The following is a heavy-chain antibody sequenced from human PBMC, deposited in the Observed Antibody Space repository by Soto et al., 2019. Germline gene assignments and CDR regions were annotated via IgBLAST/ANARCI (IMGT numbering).Heavy chain of an antibody. D-gene: IGHD1-20*01. CDR2: IYYSGST. V-gene: IGHV4-31*03. J-gene: IGHJ5*02. CDR3: ARTIIGRSFDP. Sequence: SETVSLTCTVSGGSISSGGYYWSWIRQHPGKGLEWIGYIYYSGSTYYNPSLKSRVTISVDTSKNQFSLKLSSVTAADTAVYYCARTIIGRSFDPWGQGTQVTVSS. CDR1: GGSISSGGYY.